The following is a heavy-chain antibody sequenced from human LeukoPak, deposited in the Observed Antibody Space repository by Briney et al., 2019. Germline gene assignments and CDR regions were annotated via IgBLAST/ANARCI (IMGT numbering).Heavy chain of an antibody. CDR1: GFTFSSYA. CDR3: AKDGYSSLDYDFWSGPSVQH. V-gene: IGHV3-23*01. Sequence: PGGSLRLSCAASGFTFSSYAMSWVRQAPGKGLEWVSAISGSGGSTYYADSVKGRFTISRDNSKNTLYLQMNSLRAEDTAVYYCAKDGYSSLDYDFWSGPSVQHWGQGTLVTVSS. J-gene: IGHJ1*01. CDR2: ISGSGGST. D-gene: IGHD3-3*01.